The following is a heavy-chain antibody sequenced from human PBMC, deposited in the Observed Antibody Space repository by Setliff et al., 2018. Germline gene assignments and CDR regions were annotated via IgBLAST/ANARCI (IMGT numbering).Heavy chain of an antibody. CDR2: IYTSWST. CDR3: ARMSGFQYMDV. CDR1: DDSISSRHYY. D-gene: IGHD3-3*01. V-gene: IGHV4-61*09. Sequence: SETLSLTCTVSDDSISSRHYYWSGIRQPAGKGLEWLGQIYTSWSTNYNPSLKSRVTISLDTSKNQFSLSLSSVTAADTAVYYCARMSGFQYMDVWGKGTTVTV. J-gene: IGHJ6*03.